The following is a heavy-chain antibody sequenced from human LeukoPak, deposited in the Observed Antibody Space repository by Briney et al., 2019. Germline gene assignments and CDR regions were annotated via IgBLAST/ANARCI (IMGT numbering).Heavy chain of an antibody. Sequence: SVKVSCKASGGTFSSYAISWVRQAPGQGLEWMGGIIPTFGTANYAQKFQGRVTITADESTSTAYVELSSLRSEDTAVYYCARVAARSYYYYYMDVWGKGTTVTVSS. CDR3: ARVAARSYYYYYMDV. V-gene: IGHV1-69*13. CDR2: IIPTFGTA. D-gene: IGHD6-6*01. CDR1: GGTFSSYA. J-gene: IGHJ6*03.